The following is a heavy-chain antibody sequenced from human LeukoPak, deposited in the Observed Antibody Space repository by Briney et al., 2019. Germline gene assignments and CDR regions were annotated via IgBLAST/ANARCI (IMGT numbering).Heavy chain of an antibody. Sequence: ASVNVSCKVSGYTLTELSMHWVRQAPGKGLEWMGGFDPEDGETIYAQKFQGRVTMTEDTSTDTAYMELSSLRSEDTAVYYCATGYCSSTSCYHDAFDIWGQGTMVTVSS. CDR1: GYTLTELS. CDR3: ATGYCSSTSCYHDAFDI. V-gene: IGHV1-24*01. D-gene: IGHD2-2*01. J-gene: IGHJ3*02. CDR2: FDPEDGET.